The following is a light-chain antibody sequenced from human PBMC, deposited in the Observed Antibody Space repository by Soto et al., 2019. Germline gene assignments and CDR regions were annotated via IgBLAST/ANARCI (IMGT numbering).Light chain of an antibody. V-gene: IGKV3-20*01. CDR1: QSVSSGY. CDR2: GAS. Sequence: ILLTQSPGTLSLSPGETATLSCRASQSVSSGYIAWYQQKPGQAPRLLIYGASSRATDIPDRFSGSGSGTDFTLTVSRLEPEDFAVYYCQQYGSSHTFGQGTRLEIK. CDR3: QQYGSSHT. J-gene: IGKJ5*01.